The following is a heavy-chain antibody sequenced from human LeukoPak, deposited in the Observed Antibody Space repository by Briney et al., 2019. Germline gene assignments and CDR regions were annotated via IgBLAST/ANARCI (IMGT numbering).Heavy chain of an antibody. V-gene: IGHV3-23*01. CDR1: GFTFSSYS. CDR3: ARWGSDSSGYYFDY. J-gene: IGHJ4*02. Sequence: GGSLRLSCAASGFTFSSYSMSWARQAPGKGLEWVSVISSSGGATYYADSVKGRFTISRDNSKNTLYLQMNSLRAEDTAVYYCARWGSDSSGYYFDYWGQGTLVTVSS. CDR2: ISSSGGAT. D-gene: IGHD3-22*01.